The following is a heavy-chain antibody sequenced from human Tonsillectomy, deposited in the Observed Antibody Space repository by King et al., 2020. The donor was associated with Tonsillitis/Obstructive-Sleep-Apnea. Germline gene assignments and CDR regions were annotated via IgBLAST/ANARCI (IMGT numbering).Heavy chain of an antibody. CDR2: INPNSGGT. D-gene: IGHD3-22*01. J-gene: IGHJ4*02. Sequence: VQLVESGAEVKKPGASVKVSCKASGYTFTGYYMHWVRQAPGQGLEGMGWINPNSGGTNYAQTFQGWVTMTRDTSISTAYMELSRLRSDDTAVYYCARGGPPQPTRTYYYDSSGYYYFDYWGQGTLVTVSS. CDR3: ARGGPPQPTRTYYYDSSGYYYFDY. CDR1: GYTFTGYY. V-gene: IGHV1-2*04.